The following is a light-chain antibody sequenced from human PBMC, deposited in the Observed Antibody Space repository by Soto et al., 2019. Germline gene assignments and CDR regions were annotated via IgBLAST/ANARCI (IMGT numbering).Light chain of an antibody. Sequence: DTQMTQSPSTLSASVGDTVTITCRASQSVSMWLAWYQQKPGRAPRLLIYDASNLQGGVPSRFSGSGSGTDFTLTISSLLPEDFATYYCQQGYSTPVTFGQGTRLEIK. CDR3: QQGYSTPVT. J-gene: IGKJ5*01. CDR2: DAS. CDR1: QSVSMW. V-gene: IGKV1-5*01.